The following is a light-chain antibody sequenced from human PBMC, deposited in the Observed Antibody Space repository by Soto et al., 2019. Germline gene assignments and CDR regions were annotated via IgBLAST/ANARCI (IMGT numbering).Light chain of an antibody. CDR3: CSYAGSYTYV. J-gene: IGLJ1*01. CDR2: DVS. V-gene: IGLV2-11*01. Sequence: QWVLSHPRSVCWSPGQSVTISCTGTSSDVGGYNYVSWYQQHPGKAPKLMIYDVSKRPSGVPDRFSGSKSGNTASLTISGLQAEDEADYYCCSYAGSYTYVFGTGTTVTV. CDR1: SSDVGGYNY.